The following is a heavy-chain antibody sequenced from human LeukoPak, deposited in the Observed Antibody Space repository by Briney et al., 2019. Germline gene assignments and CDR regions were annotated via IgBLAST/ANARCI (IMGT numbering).Heavy chain of an antibody. CDR3: ARDSAFSSYSN. CDR1: GFTINNNY. CDR2: IYSGRST. V-gene: IGHV3-53*01. J-gene: IGHJ1*01. D-gene: IGHD2-15*01. Sequence: GGSLRLSCTASGFTINNNYMSWVRQAPGKGLEWVAIIYSGRSTYYPESVKGRFTISRDDSKNMLLLQMDSLRVEDTAIYYCARDSAFSSYSNWGQGTLVTVSS.